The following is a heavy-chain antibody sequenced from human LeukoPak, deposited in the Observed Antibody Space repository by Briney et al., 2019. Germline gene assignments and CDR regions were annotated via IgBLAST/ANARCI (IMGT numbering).Heavy chain of an antibody. CDR2: ISYDGSNK. CDR3: ARDQRYYGSGDGMDV. J-gene: IGHJ6*02. CDR1: GFTFSSYA. D-gene: IGHD3-10*01. Sequence: GGSLRLSCAASGFTFSSYAMHWVRQAPGKGLEWVAVISYDGSNKYYADSVKGRFTISRDNSKNTLYLQMNSLRAEDTAVYYCARDQRYYGSGDGMDVWGQETTVTVSS. V-gene: IGHV3-30*04.